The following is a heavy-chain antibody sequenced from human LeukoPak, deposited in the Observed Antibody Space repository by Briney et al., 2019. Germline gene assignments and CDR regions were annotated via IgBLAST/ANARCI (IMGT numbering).Heavy chain of an antibody. CDR1: GFILTEYW. CDR2: IKQDGSEK. CDR3: ANIVVGDDSAYRAFSL. D-gene: IGHD3-22*01. V-gene: IGHV3-7*01. Sequence: GGSLRLSCAGSGFILTEYWMSWVRQAPGKGLEWVASIKQDGSEKYYVDSVMGRFTISRDNAKNSLYLQMGSLTGEDTAVYYCANIVVGDDSAYRAFSLWGQGTLVTVSS. J-gene: IGHJ3*01.